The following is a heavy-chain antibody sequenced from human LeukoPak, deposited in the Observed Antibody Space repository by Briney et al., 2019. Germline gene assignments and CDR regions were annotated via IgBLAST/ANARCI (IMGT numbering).Heavy chain of an antibody. Sequence: ASVKVSCKASGYTFTSYYMHWVRQAPGQGLEWMGIINPSGGSTSYAQKFQGRVTMTRDTSTSTVYMELSSLRSEDTAVYYCARSARRFLEWLPEAKNWFDPWGQGTLVTVSS. CDR2: INPSGGST. D-gene: IGHD3-3*01. CDR1: GYTFTSYY. CDR3: ARSARRFLEWLPEAKNWFDP. J-gene: IGHJ5*02. V-gene: IGHV1-46*01.